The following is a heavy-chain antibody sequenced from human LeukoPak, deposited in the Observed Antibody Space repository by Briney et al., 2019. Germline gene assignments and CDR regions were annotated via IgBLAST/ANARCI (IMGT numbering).Heavy chain of an antibody. J-gene: IGHJ4*02. Sequence: PGGSLRLSCAASGFTFSDYGMHWVRQAPGKGLEWVALILYDGGNKLYADSVRDRFTISRDNSKNTLFLQMNSLRIEDTAVYYCAKVFEVRGARRPKDYWGQGPLVIVSS. V-gene: IGHV3-30*18. CDR2: ILYDGGNK. CDR3: AKVFEVRGARRPKDY. CDR1: GFTFSDYG. D-gene: IGHD3-10*01.